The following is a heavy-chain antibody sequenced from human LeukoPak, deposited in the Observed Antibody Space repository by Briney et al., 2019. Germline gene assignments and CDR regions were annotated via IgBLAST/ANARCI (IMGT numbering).Heavy chain of an antibody. J-gene: IGHJ2*01. V-gene: IGHV3-74*01. CDR1: GFNFTMYW. D-gene: IGHD2-15*01. CDR2: INNDGSTT. CDR3: ARAYCSGGSCPYWYFDL. Sequence: PGGSLRLSCAASGFNFTMYWMHWVRQAPGKGLVWVSRINNDGSTTSHADSVKGRFTISRDTAKNTLYLQMNSLRAEDAAVYYCARAYCSGGSCPYWYFDLWGRGTLVTVSS.